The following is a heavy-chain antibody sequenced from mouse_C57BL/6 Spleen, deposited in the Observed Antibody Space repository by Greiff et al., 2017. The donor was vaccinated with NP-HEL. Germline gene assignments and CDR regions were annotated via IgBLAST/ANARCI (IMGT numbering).Heavy chain of an antibody. J-gene: IGHJ4*01. CDR2: IRNKANGYTT. Sequence: EVKLVESGGGLVQPGGSLSLSCAASGFTFTDYYMSWVRQPPGKALEWLGFIRNKANGYTTEYSASVKGRFTISRDNSQSILYLQMNALRAEDSATYYCARLGSYAMDYWGQGTSVTVSS. D-gene: IGHD4-1*01. V-gene: IGHV7-3*01. CDR3: ARLGSYAMDY. CDR1: GFTFTDYY.